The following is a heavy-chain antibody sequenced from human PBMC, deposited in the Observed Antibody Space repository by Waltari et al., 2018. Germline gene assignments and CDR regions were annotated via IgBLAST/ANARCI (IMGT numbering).Heavy chain of an antibody. V-gene: IGHV4-34*01. CDR2: INHSGST. CDR1: GGSFSGYY. CDR3: ARGHMRVRGNRAYFDY. D-gene: IGHD3-10*01. Sequence: QVQLQQWGTGLLKPSDTLSLPYAVYGGSFSGYYWTWIRQPPGKGLEWIGEINHSGSTNYNPSLKSRVTISVDTSKNQFSLKLSSVTAADTAVYYCARGHMRVRGNRAYFDYWGQGTLVTVSS. J-gene: IGHJ4*02.